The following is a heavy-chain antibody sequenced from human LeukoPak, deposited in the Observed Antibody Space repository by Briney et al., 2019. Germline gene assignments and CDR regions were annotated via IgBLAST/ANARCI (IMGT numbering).Heavy chain of an antibody. J-gene: IGHJ6*03. CDR1: GGSISSYY. CDR3: ARVLAYCGGDCPYYYYYYMDG. CDR2: IYYSGST. Sequence: SETLSLTCTVSGGSISSYYWSWIRQPPGKGLGWIGYIYYSGSTNYNPTLKSRVTISVDTPKNQFSPKLSSVTAADTAVYYCARVLAYCGGDCPYYYYYYMDGWGKATTVTVSS. D-gene: IGHD2-21*01. V-gene: IGHV4-59*01.